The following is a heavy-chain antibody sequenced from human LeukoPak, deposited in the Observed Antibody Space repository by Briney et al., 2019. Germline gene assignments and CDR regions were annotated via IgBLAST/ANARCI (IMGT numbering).Heavy chain of an antibody. Sequence: GGSLRLSCAASGFTFSDYSMSWVRQAPGKGLAWVSSISSVTGSTYYADSVKGRFTICRDNAKNSLCLQINSLRDEDTAVYYCARDRGGYNDYWGQGTLVTVSS. CDR2: ISSVTGST. D-gene: IGHD1-1*01. J-gene: IGHJ4*02. CDR1: GFTFSDYS. V-gene: IGHV3-21*01. CDR3: ARDRGGYNDY.